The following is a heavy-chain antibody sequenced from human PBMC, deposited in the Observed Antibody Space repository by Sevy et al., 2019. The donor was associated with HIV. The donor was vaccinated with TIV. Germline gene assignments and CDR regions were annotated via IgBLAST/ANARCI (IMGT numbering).Heavy chain of an antibody. CDR1: GFTFSKYS. V-gene: IGHV3-23*01. CDR2: LSFGCGEI. CDR3: AREGWTKPHDY. D-gene: IGHD2-15*01. Sequence: GGSPRLSCAASGFTFSKYSMSWVRQPPGKGLEWVSTLSFGCGEINYADSVKGRFTISRDNSKSSVYLQMNNLRPEDTAVYYCAREGWTKPHDYWGQGTLVTVSS. J-gene: IGHJ4*02.